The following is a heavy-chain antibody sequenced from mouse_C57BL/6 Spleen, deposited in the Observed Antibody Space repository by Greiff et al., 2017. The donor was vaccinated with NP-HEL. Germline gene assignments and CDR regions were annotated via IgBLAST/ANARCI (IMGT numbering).Heavy chain of an antibody. CDR1: GFTFSSYA. CDR3: TREGYDAYYAMDY. CDR2: ISSGGDYI. D-gene: IGHD2-2*01. J-gene: IGHJ4*01. Sequence: DVHLVESGEGLVKPGGSLKLSCAASGFTFSSYAMSWVRQTPEKRLEWVAYISSGGDYIYYADTVKGRFTISRDNARNTLYLQMSSLKSEDTAMYYCTREGYDAYYAMDYWGQGTSVTVSS. V-gene: IGHV5-9-1*02.